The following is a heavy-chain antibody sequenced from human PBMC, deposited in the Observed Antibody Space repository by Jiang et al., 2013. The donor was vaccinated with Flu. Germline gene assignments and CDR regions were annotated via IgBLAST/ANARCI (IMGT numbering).Heavy chain of an antibody. CDR3: ARDEAVLEWLRPRVSWFDP. CDR2: IYYSGST. V-gene: IGHV4-30-4*01. J-gene: IGHJ5*02. D-gene: IGHD3-3*01. Sequence: GSGLVKPSQTLSLTCTVSGGSISSGDYYWSWIRQPPGKGLEWIGYIYYSGSTYYNPSLKSRVTISVDTSKNQFSLKLSSVTAADTAVYYCARDEAVLEWLRPRVSWFDPWGQGTLV. CDR1: GGSISSGDYY.